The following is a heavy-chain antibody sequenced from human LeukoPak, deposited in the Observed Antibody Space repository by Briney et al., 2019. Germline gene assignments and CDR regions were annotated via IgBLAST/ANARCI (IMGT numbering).Heavy chain of an antibody. J-gene: IGHJ3*02. V-gene: IGHV4-31*03. D-gene: IGHD1-14*01. CDR3: ARLPIRNAFDI. CDR2: IYYRGST. CDR1: GGSISSGGYC. Sequence: SQTLSLTCTVSGGSISSGGYCWNWLRQHPGKGLEWIGYIYYRGSTYSNPSLKSRVTISVDTSKNQFSLKLSSVTAADTAVYYCARLPIRNAFDIWGQGTMVTVSS.